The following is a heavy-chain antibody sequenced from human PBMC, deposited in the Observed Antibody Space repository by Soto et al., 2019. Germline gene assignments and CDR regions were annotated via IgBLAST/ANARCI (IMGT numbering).Heavy chain of an antibody. CDR1: GYTFTDYF. V-gene: IGHV1-2*02. D-gene: IGHD2-15*01. J-gene: IGHJ1*01. CDR2: INPNSGST. CDR3: TRLTPHLLHAY. Sequence: ASVKVSCKAAGYTFTDYFMHWVRQAPGQGLEWMGWINPNSGSTDYAQKFQGRVTMTRDTSINTAYMELSRLRSDDTAVYYCTRLTPHLLHAYCGQRTPVTVSS.